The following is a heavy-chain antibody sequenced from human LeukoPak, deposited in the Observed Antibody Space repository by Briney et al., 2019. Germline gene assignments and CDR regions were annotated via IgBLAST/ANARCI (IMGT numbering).Heavy chain of an antibody. V-gene: IGHV3-30*04. CDR1: GFTFSSYA. CDR3: ARDFLHIVVVTAYDAFDI. CDR2: ISYDGSNK. Sequence: GRSLRLSCAASGFTFSSYAMHWVRQAPGKGLEWVAVISYDGSNKYYADSVKGRFTISRDNSKNTLYLQMNRLRAEDTAVYYCARDFLHIVVVTAYDAFDIWGQGTMVTVSS. D-gene: IGHD2-21*02. J-gene: IGHJ3*02.